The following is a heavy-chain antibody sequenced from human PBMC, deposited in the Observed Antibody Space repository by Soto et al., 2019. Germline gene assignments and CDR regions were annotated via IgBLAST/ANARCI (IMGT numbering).Heavy chain of an antibody. CDR1: GGSISSSSYY. CDR2: IYYSGST. V-gene: IGHV4-39*02. J-gene: IGHJ5*02. Sequence: LSLPCTVSGGSISSSSYYWGWIRQPPGKGLEWIGSIYYSGSTYYNPSLKSRVTISVDTSKNQFSLKLSSVTAADTAVYYCARDRGIAARPRWFDPWGQGTQVTVSS. CDR3: ARDRGIAARPRWFDP. D-gene: IGHD6-6*01.